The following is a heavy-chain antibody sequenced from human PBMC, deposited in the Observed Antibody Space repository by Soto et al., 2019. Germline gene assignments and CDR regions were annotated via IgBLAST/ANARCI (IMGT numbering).Heavy chain of an antibody. D-gene: IGHD3-22*01. CDR2: IYYSGST. CDR3: ARHKYYYDSSGSNWFDP. V-gene: IGHV4-39*01. J-gene: IGHJ5*02. Sequence: QLQLQESGPGLVKPSETLSLTCTVSGGSISSSSYYWGWIRQPPGKGLEWIGSIYYSGSTYYNPSLKSRVTISVDTSKNQFSLKLSSVTAADTAVYYCARHKYYYDSSGSNWFDPWGQGTLVTVSS. CDR1: GGSISSSSYY.